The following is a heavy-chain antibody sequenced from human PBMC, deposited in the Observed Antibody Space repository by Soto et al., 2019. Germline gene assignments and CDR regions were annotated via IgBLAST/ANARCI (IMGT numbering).Heavy chain of an antibody. CDR1: GFTFSSYA. V-gene: IGHV3-30-3*01. J-gene: IGHJ6*04. D-gene: IGHD3-22*01. CDR3: ASEPPGGLISSGYYSQAGYYDYGMDV. CDR2: ISYDGSNK. Sequence: GVSMRLSCAASGFTFSSYAMRWVRQAPGKGLEWVAVISYDGSNKYYADSVKGRFTISRDNSKNTLYLQMNSLRAEDTAVYYCASEPPGGLISSGYYSQAGYYDYGMDVWGKGTTVPVSS.